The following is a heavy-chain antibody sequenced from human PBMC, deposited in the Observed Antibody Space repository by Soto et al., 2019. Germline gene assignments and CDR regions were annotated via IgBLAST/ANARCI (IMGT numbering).Heavy chain of an antibody. D-gene: IGHD6-19*01. Sequence: PGGSLRLSCAATGFTFSSYTLHWVRQAPGKGLKWVAVISYDGSNKYYADSVKGRFTISRDNSKNTLYLQMNSLRAEDTAVYYCAKDSGVAVAGTNYWGQGTLVTVSS. J-gene: IGHJ4*02. CDR3: AKDSGVAVAGTNY. CDR2: ISYDGSNK. CDR1: GFTFSSYT. V-gene: IGHV3-30*18.